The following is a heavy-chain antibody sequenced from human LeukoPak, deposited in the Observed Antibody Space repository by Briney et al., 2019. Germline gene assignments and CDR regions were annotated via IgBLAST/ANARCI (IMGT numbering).Heavy chain of an antibody. V-gene: IGHV4-59*01. Sequence: PSETLSLTCTVSGGSISSYYWSWIRQPPGKGLEWIGYIYYSGDTNYNPSLKSRVTISVDTSKNQFSLKLSSVTAADTAVYYCARDRGHFDYWGQGTLVTVSS. J-gene: IGHJ4*02. CDR2: IYYSGDT. CDR1: GGSISSYY. D-gene: IGHD1-26*01. CDR3: ARDRGHFDY.